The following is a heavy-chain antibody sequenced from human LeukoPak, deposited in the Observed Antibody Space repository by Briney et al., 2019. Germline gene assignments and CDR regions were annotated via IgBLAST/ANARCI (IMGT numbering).Heavy chain of an antibody. CDR1: GFTFSSYE. V-gene: IGHV3-48*03. J-gene: IGHJ4*02. CDR2: ISNSGSTI. Sequence: GGSLRLSCAASGFTFSSYEMNWVRQAPGKGLEWVSYISNSGSTIYYADSVKGRFTISRDNAKNSLYLQMNSLRAEDTAVYYCARSGSGSYYIFGRRKNYFDYWGQGTLVTVSS. D-gene: IGHD3-10*01. CDR3: ARSGSGSYYIFGRRKNYFDY.